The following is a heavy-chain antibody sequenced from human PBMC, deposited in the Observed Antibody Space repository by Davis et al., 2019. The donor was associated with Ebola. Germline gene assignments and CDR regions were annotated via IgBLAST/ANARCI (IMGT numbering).Heavy chain of an antibody. CDR2: IYYSGST. CDR1: GGPISSYY. CDR3: ARDSGGFDY. D-gene: IGHD1-14*01. J-gene: IGHJ4*02. V-gene: IGHV4-59*01. Sequence: SETLSLTCTVPGGPISSYYWSWIRQPPGKGLEWFGYIYYSGSTNYNPSLKSRVTISVDTSKNQFSLKLSSVTAADTAVYYCARDSGGFDYWGQGTLVTVSS.